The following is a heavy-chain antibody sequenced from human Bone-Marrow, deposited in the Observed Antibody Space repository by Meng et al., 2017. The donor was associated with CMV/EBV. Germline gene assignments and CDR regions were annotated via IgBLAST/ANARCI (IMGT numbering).Heavy chain of an antibody. J-gene: IGHJ6*02. Sequence: ASVKVSCKASGYTFTGYYMDWVRQAPGQGLEWMGWINPNSGTTNYAQKFQGRVTMTRDTSISTAYMELSRLRSDDTAVYYCARDLRPGTTIFGVRSVHYGMDVWGQGPTDTVSS. V-gene: IGHV1-2*02. CDR3: ARDLRPGTTIFGVRSVHYGMDV. CDR2: INPNSGTT. CDR1: GYTFTGYY. D-gene: IGHD3-3*01.